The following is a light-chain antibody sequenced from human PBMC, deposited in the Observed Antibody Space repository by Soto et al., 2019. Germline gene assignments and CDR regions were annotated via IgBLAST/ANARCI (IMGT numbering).Light chain of an antibody. CDR3: QSYDSSLSGWV. V-gene: IGLV1-40*01. CDR1: SSNIGAGYD. J-gene: IGLJ3*02. CDR2: GNS. Sequence: QSVLTQPPSVSGAPGKRVTISCTGSSSNIGAGYDVHWYQQLPGTAPKLLIYGNSNRPSGVPDRFSGSKSGTSASLAITGLQAEDEADYYWQSYDSSLSGWVFGGWPLLTV.